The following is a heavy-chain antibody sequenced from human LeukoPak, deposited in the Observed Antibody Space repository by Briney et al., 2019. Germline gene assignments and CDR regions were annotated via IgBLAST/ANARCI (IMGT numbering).Heavy chain of an antibody. D-gene: IGHD3-3*01. Sequence: GGSLRLSCAASGFTFSSYSMNWVRQAPGKGLEWVANIKQDGSEKYYVDSVKGRFTISRDNAKNSLYLQMNSLRAEDTAVYYCARDRRFLEWPPTGYWGQGTLVTVSS. CDR3: ARDRRFLEWPPTGY. CDR1: GFTFSSYS. CDR2: IKQDGSEK. J-gene: IGHJ4*02. V-gene: IGHV3-7*01.